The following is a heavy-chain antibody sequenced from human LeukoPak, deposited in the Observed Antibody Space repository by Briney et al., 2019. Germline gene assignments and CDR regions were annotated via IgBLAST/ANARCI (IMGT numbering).Heavy chain of an antibody. D-gene: IGHD5/OR15-5a*01. V-gene: IGHV3-23*01. J-gene: IGHJ6*02. CDR1: GFNFEDYD. CDR2: ISGSGGST. Sequence: PGGSLRLSCTASGFNFEDYDMTWVRQVPGKGLEWVSGISGSGGSTYADSVKGRFTISRDNSKNTLYPQMNSLRAEDTAIYYCAKDRAPSVYSGMGVWGQGTTVTVSS. CDR3: AKDRAPSVYSGMGV.